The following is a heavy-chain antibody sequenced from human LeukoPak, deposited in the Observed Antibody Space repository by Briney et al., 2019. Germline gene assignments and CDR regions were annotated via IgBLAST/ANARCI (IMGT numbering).Heavy chain of an antibody. CDR1: GFTFSSYE. CDR2: ISSSGSTI. D-gene: IGHD3-10*01. J-gene: IGHJ4*02. CDR3: ASLPLWFGEYY. Sequence: PGGSLRLSCAASGFTFSSYEMNWDRQAPGKGLEWVSYISSSGSTIYYADSVKGRFTISRDNAKNSLYLQMNSLRAEDTAVYYCASLPLWFGEYYWGQGTLVTVSS. V-gene: IGHV3-48*03.